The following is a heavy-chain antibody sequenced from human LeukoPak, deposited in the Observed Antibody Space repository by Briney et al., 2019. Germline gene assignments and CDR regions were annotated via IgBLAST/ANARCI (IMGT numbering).Heavy chain of an antibody. D-gene: IGHD2-2*01. Sequence: GGSLRLSCAASGFTFSSYAMSWVRQAPGKGLEWVSAISGSGGSTYYADSVKGRFTISRDNSKNTLYLQMNSLRAEDTAVYYCAKGLGYCGSTSCYQYYFDYWGQGTLVTVSS. J-gene: IGHJ4*02. CDR1: GFTFSSYA. CDR3: AKGLGYCGSTSCYQYYFDY. CDR2: ISGSGGST. V-gene: IGHV3-23*01.